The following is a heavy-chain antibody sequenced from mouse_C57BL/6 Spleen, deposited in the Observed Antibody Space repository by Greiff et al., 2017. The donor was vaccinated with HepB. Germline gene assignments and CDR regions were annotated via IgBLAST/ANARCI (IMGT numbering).Heavy chain of an antibody. V-gene: IGHV6-6*01. J-gene: IGHJ1*03. D-gene: IGHD1-1*01. Sequence: EVQGVESGGGLVQPGGSMKLSCAASGFTFSDAWMDWVRQSPEKGLEWVAEIRNKANNHATYYAESVKGRFTISRDDSKSSVYLQMNSLRAEDTGIYYCTRKAYYGSSYVDWYFDVWGTGTTVTVSS. CDR3: TRKAYYGSSYVDWYFDV. CDR1: GFTFSDAW. CDR2: IRNKANNHAT.